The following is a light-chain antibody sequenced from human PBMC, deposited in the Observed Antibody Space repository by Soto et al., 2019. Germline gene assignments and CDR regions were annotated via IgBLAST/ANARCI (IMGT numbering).Light chain of an antibody. J-gene: IGLJ1*01. CDR1: SSDVGGNKY. Sequence: HSVLNQAASVSGAPGQSITISCTGSSSDVGGNKYVSWYQQYPGKAPKLMICDVSNRPSGVSNHFSGSKSGNTASLTISGLQAEDEADSYCSAFTGTTYVFGTGTKVTVL. V-gene: IGLV2-14*01. CDR3: SAFTGTTYV. CDR2: DVS.